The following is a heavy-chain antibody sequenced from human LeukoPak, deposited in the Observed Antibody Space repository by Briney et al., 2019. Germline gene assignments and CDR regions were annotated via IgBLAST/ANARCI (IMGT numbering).Heavy chain of an antibody. J-gene: IGHJ3*02. CDR2: IIPIFGTA. V-gene: IGHV1-69*01. D-gene: IGHD4-17*01. CDR3: ASTTYGDYDAFDI. Sequence: SVKVSCKASGGTFSSYAISWVRQAPGQGLEWMGGIIPIFGTANYAQKFQGRVTITADESTSTAYMELSSLRSEDTAVYYCASTTYGDYDAFDIWGQGTMVAVSS. CDR1: GGTFSSYA.